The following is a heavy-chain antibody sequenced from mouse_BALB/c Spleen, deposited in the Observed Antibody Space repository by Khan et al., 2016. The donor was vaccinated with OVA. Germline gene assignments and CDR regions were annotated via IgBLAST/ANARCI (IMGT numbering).Heavy chain of an antibody. J-gene: IGHJ2*01. V-gene: IGHV1S81*02. CDR1: GYTLTRYW. Sequence: VQLQQSGAELVNPGASVNLSCKASGYTLTRYWMHWVKQRPGQGLEWIGEINPSNGRTNYNEKFKSKATLNVDKSSSTAYMQLSSPTSEDSAVYYCARLRINFDYCGQGTTLTVSS. D-gene: IGHD1-1*01. CDR2: INPSNGRT. CDR3: ARLRINFDY.